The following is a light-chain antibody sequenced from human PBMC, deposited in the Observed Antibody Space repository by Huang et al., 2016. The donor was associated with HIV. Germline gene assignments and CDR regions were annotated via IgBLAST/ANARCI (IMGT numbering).Light chain of an antibody. V-gene: IGKV1-8*01. J-gene: IGKJ5*01. CDR3: QQYYNYPF. CDR2: GAT. CDR1: QNIANY. Sequence: IRMTQAPSSLSASTGDRVTITCRASQNIANYLAWYQQKPGKAPKLLIHGATTLHSGVPTRVSGSGSGTDFTLNISCLQSEDFATYYCQQYYNYPFFGPGTRLEIK.